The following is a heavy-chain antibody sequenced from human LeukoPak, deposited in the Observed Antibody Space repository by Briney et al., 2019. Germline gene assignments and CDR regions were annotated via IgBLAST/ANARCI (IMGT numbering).Heavy chain of an antibody. CDR2: ISGSSGST. J-gene: IGHJ4*02. CDR3: AKGRYYYDSSGYYAPDY. V-gene: IGHV3-23*01. D-gene: IGHD3-22*01. Sequence: GGSLRLSCAASGFTFSSYAMSWVRQAPGKGLEGVSAISGSSGSTYYADSVKGRFPISRDNSKNTLYLQMNSLRAEDTAVYYCAKGRYYYDSSGYYAPDYWGQGTLVTVSS. CDR1: GFTFSSYA.